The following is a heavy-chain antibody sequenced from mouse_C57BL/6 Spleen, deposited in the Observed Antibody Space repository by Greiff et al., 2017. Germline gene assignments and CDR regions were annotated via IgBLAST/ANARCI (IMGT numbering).Heavy chain of an antibody. CDR1: GYTFTDYN. J-gene: IGHJ3*01. V-gene: IGHV1-18*01. CDR3: ARRVYYGNYGFAY. D-gene: IGHD2-1*01. CDR2: INPNNGGT. Sequence: VQLQQSGPELVKPGASVKIPCKASGYTFTDYNMDWVKQSHGKSLEWIGDINPNNGGTIYNQKFKGKATLTVDKASSTAYMELRSLTSEDTAVYYCARRVYYGNYGFAYWGQGTLVTVSA.